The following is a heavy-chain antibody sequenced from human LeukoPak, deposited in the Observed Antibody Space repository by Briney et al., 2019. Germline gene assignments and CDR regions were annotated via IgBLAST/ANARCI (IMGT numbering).Heavy chain of an antibody. CDR2: INHSGST. J-gene: IGHJ4*02. CDR1: GGSSSGYY. CDR3: ARGWLQPNFDY. D-gene: IGHD5-24*01. Sequence: SETLSLTCAVYGGSSSGYYWSWIRQPPGKGLEWIGEINHSGSTNYNPSLKSRVTISVDTSKNQFSLKLSSVTAADTAVYYCARGWLQPNFDYWGQGTLVTVSS. V-gene: IGHV4-34*01.